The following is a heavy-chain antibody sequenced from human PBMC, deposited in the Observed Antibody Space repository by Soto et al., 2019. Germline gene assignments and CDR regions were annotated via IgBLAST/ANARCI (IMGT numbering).Heavy chain of an antibody. CDR2: VSYSGST. CDR3: ARGHGGITVFGAPGHFDH. CDR1: GDPIITGRYY. J-gene: IGHJ4*02. V-gene: IGHV4-39*01. Sequence: SETLSLTCTVSGDPIITGRYYWGWIRQPPGKGLEWIGSVSYSGSTYYNPSLKTRVTISVDTSKNQFSLTLSSVTAADTNVYYCARGHGGITVFGAPGHFDHWGQGTLVTVSS. D-gene: IGHD3-3*01.